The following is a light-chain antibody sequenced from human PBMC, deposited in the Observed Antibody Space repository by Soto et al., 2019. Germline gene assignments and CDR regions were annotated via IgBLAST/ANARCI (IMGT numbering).Light chain of an antibody. J-gene: IGKJ1*01. V-gene: IGKV1-5*03. CDR3: QQHESYPRT. CDR1: QSINTW. Sequence: DIQMTQSPSTLSASVGARVTITCRASQSINTWLAWYQQKPGKAPRLLIYTASSLESGVPSRFSGSGSGTEFTLTISSLQPDDFATYYCQQHESYPRTFGQGTKVEIK. CDR2: TAS.